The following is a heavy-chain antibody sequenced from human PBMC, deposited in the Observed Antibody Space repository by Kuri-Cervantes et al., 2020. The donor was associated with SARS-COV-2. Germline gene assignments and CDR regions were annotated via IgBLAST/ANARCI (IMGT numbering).Heavy chain of an antibody. CDR3: AKRYYDILTEDV. CDR2: ISGSGGST. Sequence: GESLKISCAASGFTFSSYAMSWVRQAPGKGLEWVSIISGSGGSTYYADSVKGRFTISRDNSKNTLYLQMNSLRAEDTAVYYCAKRYYDILTEDVWGQGTTVTVSS. D-gene: IGHD3-9*01. CDR1: GFTFSSYA. J-gene: IGHJ6*02. V-gene: IGHV3-23*01.